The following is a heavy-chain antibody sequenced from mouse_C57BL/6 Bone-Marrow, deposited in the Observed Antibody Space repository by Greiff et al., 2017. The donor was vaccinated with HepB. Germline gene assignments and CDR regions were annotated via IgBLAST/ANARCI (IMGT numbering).Heavy chain of an antibody. CDR3: ARSSGSSYLDY. CDR1: GFTFTDYY. J-gene: IGHJ2*01. Sequence: EVQLQESGGGLVQPGGSLSLSCAASGFTFTDYYMSWVRQPPGKALEWLGFIRNKANGYTTEYSASVKGRFTISRDNSQSILYLQMNALRAEDSATYYCARSSGSSYLDYWGQGTTLTVSS. D-gene: IGHD1-1*01. CDR2: IRNKANGYTT. V-gene: IGHV7-3*01.